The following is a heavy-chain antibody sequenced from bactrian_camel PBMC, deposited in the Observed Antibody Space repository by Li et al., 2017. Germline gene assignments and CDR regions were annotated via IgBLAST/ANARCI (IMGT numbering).Heavy chain of an antibody. CDR1: GFTFSNYG. CDR3: VTDRDGASWSLGY. V-gene: IGHV3S40*01. D-gene: IGHD6*01. J-gene: IGHJ6*01. Sequence: DVQLVESGGDLVQPGGSLRLSCEVSGFTFSNYGMNWVRQAPGKGPEWVAFMDRGASITYADSVKGRFTSSRDYDKNTVYLQMNNLNAEDTSLYYCVTDRDGASWSLGYWGQGTQVTVS. CDR2: MDRGASIT.